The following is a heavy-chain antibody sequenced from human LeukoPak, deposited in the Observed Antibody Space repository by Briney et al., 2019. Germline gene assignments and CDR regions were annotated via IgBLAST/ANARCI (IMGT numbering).Heavy chain of an antibody. CDR1: GFTFSSYW. J-gene: IGHJ1*01. V-gene: IGHV3-7*04. CDR3: ARGPYYYDSSGYYYGYFQH. Sequence: PGGSLRLSCAASGFTFSSYWMSWVRQAPGKGLEWVANIKQDGSEKYYVDSVKGRFTISRDNAKNSLYLQMNSLRAEDTAVYYCARGPYYYDSSGYYYGYFQHWGQGTLVTVSP. CDR2: IKQDGSEK. D-gene: IGHD3-22*01.